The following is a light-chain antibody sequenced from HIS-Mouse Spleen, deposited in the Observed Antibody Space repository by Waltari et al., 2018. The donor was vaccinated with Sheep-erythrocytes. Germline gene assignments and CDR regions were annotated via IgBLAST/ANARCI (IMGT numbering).Light chain of an antibody. CDR2: EGS. CDR1: SSDVWTYNL. V-gene: IGLV2-14*02. Sequence: QSALTQPASVSGSPGQSITIPLTGTSSDVWTYNLVSWYQQHPGKAPKLMIYEGSKRPSGVSNRFSGSKSGNTASLTISGLQAEDEADYYCCSYAGSYNHVFATGTKVTVL. CDR3: CSYAGSYNHV. J-gene: IGLJ1*01.